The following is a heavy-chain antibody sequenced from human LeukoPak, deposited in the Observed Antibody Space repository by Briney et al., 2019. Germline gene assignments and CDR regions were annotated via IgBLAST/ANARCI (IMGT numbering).Heavy chain of an antibody. J-gene: IGHJ1*01. CDR3: ARGRRYSGMVHDSSIARYFQH. V-gene: IGHV3-66*01. CDR2: IYSGGST. CDR1: GFTVSSNY. D-gene: IGHD3-22*01. Sequence: GGSLRLSCAASGFTVSSNYMSWVRQAPGKGLEWVSVIYSGGSTYYADSVKGRFTISRDNSKNTLYLQMNSLRAADTAVYYCARGRRYSGMVHDSSIARYFQHWGQGTLVTVSS.